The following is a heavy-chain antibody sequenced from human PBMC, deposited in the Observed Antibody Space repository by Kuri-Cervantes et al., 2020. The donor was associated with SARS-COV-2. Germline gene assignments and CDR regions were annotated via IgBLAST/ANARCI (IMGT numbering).Heavy chain of an antibody. CDR1: RGSISSHDSMSSNF. J-gene: IGHJ4*02. V-gene: IGHV4-61*01. CDR3: ARVIAAAGREGY. CDR2: IHSSGST. D-gene: IGHD6-13*01. Sequence: GSLRLSCSVSRGSISSHDSMSSNFWTWIRQPPGKGLEWIGDIHSSGSTNYNPSLKGRVTILLDASKNQFSLRLDSVTAADTAVYYCARVIAAAGREGYWGQGTLVTGLL.